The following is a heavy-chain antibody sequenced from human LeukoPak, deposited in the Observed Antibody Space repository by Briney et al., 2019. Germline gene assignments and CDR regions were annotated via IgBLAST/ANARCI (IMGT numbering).Heavy chain of an antibody. Sequence: PGGSLRLSCAASGFTFSSYSMNWVRQAPGKGLEWVSSISSSSSYIYYADSVKGRFTISRDNAKNSLYLQMNSLRAEDTAVYYCARLIAAAGGFDYWGQGTLVTVSS. CDR3: ARLIAAAGGFDY. D-gene: IGHD6-13*01. V-gene: IGHV3-21*01. CDR1: GFTFSSYS. CDR2: ISSSSSYI. J-gene: IGHJ4*02.